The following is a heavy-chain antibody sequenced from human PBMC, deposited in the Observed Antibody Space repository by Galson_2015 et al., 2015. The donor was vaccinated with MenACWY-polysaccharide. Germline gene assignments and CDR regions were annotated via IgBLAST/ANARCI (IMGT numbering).Heavy chain of an antibody. CDR1: GFTFSRYW. Sequence: SLRLSCAASGFTFSRYWMSWVRQAPGKGLEWVANIKQDGSEKYYVDSVKGRFTISRDNAKNSLYLQMNSLRAEDTAVYYCARVGLRLAYCGGDCPATPLDYWGQGTLVTVSS. J-gene: IGHJ4*02. CDR2: IKQDGSEK. D-gene: IGHD2-21*02. V-gene: IGHV3-7*01. CDR3: ARVGLRLAYCGGDCPATPLDY.